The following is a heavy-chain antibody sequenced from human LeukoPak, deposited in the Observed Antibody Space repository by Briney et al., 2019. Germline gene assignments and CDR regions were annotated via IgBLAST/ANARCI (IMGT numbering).Heavy chain of an antibody. CDR2: SSAYNGNT. CDR3: TRDLGVDTTMIFFDY. J-gene: IGHJ4*02. Sequence: GASVKVSFKASGYTFSSFGISWVRQAPGQGLEWMGWSSAYNGNTNYAQKFQGRVTMTTDTSTSTAYMEVRSLRSDDTAVYYCTRDLGVDTTMIFFDYWGQGSLVTVSS. V-gene: IGHV1-18*01. CDR1: GYTFSSFG. D-gene: IGHD5-18*01.